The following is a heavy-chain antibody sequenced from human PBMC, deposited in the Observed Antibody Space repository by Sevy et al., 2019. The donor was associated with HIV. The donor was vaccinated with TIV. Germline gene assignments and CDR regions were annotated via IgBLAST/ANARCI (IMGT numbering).Heavy chain of an antibody. D-gene: IGHD3-22*01. J-gene: IGHJ4*02. CDR1: GYTLSELS. CDR2: FDPEDGET. Sequence: ASVKVSCKVFGYTLSELSMHWVRQTPGKGLEWMGSFDPEDGETIYAQKFQGRVAMIEDTSTDTAYMELRSLRAEDTAVCYCAITKDYYDNSGYPFDYWGQGTLVTVSS. V-gene: IGHV1-24*01. CDR3: AITKDYYDNSGYPFDY.